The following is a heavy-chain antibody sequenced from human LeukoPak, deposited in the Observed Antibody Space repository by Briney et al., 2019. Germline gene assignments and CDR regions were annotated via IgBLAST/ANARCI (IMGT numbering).Heavy chain of an antibody. CDR2: IYHSGST. J-gene: IGHJ6*03. V-gene: IGHV4-38-2*01. Sequence: PSETLSLTCAVSGYSISSGYYWGWSRQPPGKGLEWIGSIYHSGSTYYNPSLKSRVTISVDTSKNQFSLKLSSVTAADTAVNYCARMTSRNMDVWGKGTTVTVSS. CDR3: ARMTSRNMDV. CDR1: GYSISSGYY.